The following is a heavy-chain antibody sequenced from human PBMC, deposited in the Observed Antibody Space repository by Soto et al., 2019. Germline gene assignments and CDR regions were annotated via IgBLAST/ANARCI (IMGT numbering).Heavy chain of an antibody. V-gene: IGHV1-18*01. CDR2: INTYNGNT. CDR1: GYTFTRYG. J-gene: IGHJ6*02. CDR3: AMVDVYVTTSPPDV. D-gene: IGHD3-16*01. Sequence: QVQLVQSGAEVKNPGASVKVSCKASGYTFTRYGIGWARQAPGQGLEWMGWINTYNGNTNYAHNVQGRVTLTTDTSTSTAYMELRSLRSNDTAIYYCAMVDVYVTTSPPDVWGQGTTVIVSS.